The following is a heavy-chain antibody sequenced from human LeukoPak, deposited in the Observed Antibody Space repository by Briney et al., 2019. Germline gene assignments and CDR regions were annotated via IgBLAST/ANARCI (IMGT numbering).Heavy chain of an antibody. V-gene: IGHV4-59*01. CDR3: GRYLKPSAWSVFDI. Sequence: PSETLSLTCTVSGGSISNYYWSWIRQPPGKGLEWIGYIYYSGSTNYNPSLKSRVTISVDTSKNQFSLKLSSVTAADTAVYYCGRYLKPSAWSVFDIWGQGTMVTVSS. J-gene: IGHJ3*02. CDR1: GGSISNYY. D-gene: IGHD2-2*01. CDR2: IYYSGST.